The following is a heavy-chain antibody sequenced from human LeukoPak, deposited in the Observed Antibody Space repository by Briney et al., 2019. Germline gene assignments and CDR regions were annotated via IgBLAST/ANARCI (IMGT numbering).Heavy chain of an antibody. CDR1: GYTLTGYY. J-gene: IGHJ4*02. D-gene: IGHD3-22*01. Sequence: GASVKVSCKASGYTLTGYYMHWVRQAPGQGLEWMGWINPNSGGTNYAQKFQGRVTMTRDTSISTAYMELSRLRSDDTAVYYCARALTATYYYDSSGYYYLAYWGQGTLVTVSS. CDR3: ARALTATYYYDSSGYYYLAY. V-gene: IGHV1-2*02. CDR2: INPNSGGT.